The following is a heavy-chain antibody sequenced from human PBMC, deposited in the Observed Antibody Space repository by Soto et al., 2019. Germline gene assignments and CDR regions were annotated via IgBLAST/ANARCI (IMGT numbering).Heavy chain of an antibody. Sequence: EVQLVESGGGLVQPGGSLRLSCAASGFTFNHYWIHWVRQVPGKGLMWVSRIKSDGSRIDYADSVKGRFTISRDNAKNTVYLQMNSLRVEDSAMYYCARSGGIDYWGQGTLVTVSS. J-gene: IGHJ4*02. CDR1: GFTFNHYW. CDR3: ARSGGIDY. V-gene: IGHV3-74*01. CDR2: IKSDGSRI. D-gene: IGHD6-25*01.